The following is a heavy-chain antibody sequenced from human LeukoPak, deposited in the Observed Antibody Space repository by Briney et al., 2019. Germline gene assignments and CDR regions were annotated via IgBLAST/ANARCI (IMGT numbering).Heavy chain of an antibody. J-gene: IGHJ4*02. CDR3: ARVGGNGFWSGYPEY. V-gene: IGHV3-21*01. D-gene: IGHD3-3*01. CDR1: GSTFSSYS. Sequence: KPGGSLRLSCAASGSTFSSYSMNWVRQAPGKGLEWVSSISSSSSYIYYADSVKGRFTISRDNAKNSLYLQMNSLRAEDTAVYYCARVGGNGFWSGYPEYWGQGTLVTVSS. CDR2: ISSSSSYI.